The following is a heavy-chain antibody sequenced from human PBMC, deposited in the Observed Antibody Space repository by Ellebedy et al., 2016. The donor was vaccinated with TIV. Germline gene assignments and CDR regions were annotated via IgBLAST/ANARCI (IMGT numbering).Heavy chain of an antibody. CDR2: IKQDGSEK. D-gene: IGHD2-8*01. CDR1: GFTFSSYW. J-gene: IGHJ4*02. V-gene: IGHV3-7*01. CDR3: ARDVGADTYDN. Sequence: GESLKISCAASGFTFSSYWMSWVRQAPGKGLEWVANIKQDGSEKYYVDSVKGRFTISRDNAKNSLYLQMNSLRAEDTAVYYCARDVGADTYDNWGQGTLVTVSS.